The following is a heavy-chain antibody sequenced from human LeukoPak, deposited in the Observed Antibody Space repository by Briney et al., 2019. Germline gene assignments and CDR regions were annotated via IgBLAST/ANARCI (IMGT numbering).Heavy chain of an antibody. J-gene: IGHJ4*02. CDR3: ARGREHYGSGSYHDY. D-gene: IGHD3-10*01. CDR2: INHSGST. V-gene: IGHV4-34*01. Sequence: SETLSLTCAVYGGSFSGYYWSWIRQPPGKGLEWIGEINHSGSTNYNPSLKSRVTISVDTSKNQFSLKLSSVTAADTAVYYCARGREHYGSGSYHDYWGQGTPVTVSS. CDR1: GGSFSGYY.